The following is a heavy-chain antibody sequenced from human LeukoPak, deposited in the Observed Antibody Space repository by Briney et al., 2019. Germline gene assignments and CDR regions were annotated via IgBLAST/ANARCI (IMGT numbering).Heavy chain of an antibody. CDR1: GGSISSSSYY. CDR3: ARYGGVGATTFDY. V-gene: IGHV4-39*07. CDR2: IYYSGST. Sequence: PSETLSLTCTVSGGSISSSSYYWGWIRQPPGKGLEWIGSIYYSGSTNYNPSLKSRVTISVDTSKNQFSLKLSSVTAADTAVYYCARYGGVGATTFDYWGQGTLVTVSS. D-gene: IGHD1-26*01. J-gene: IGHJ4*02.